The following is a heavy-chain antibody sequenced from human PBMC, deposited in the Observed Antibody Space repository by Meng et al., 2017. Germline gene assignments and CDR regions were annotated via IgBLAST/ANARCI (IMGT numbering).Heavy chain of an antibody. D-gene: IGHD4-17*01. V-gene: IGHV4-34*01. J-gene: IGHJ5*02. CDR1: GGSFSGYY. CDR2: INHSGST. Sequence: GSLRLSCAVYGGSFSGYYWSSIRQHPGKGRVGIGEINHSGSTNYNPSLKSRVTISVDTSKNQLSLKLSSVVAAETAVDYCAGSRKGGSVTRLRSKQGWFDPWGQGTLVTVSS. CDR3: AGSRKGGSVTRLRSKQGWFDP.